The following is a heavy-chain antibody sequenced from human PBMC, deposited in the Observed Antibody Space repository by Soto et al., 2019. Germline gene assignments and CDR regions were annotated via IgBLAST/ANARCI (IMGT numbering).Heavy chain of an antibody. V-gene: IGHV3-30-3*01. CDR2: ISYDGNNK. Sequence: QVQLVESGGGVVQPGRSLRLSCAASGFTFSNYAMYWVRQAPGKGLEWVAVISYDGNNKYYADSVKGRFTISRDNSTSTRYLQMNSLRAEDTAVYYCARAGCDGGTCYTLVGLRYGMDVWGQGTTVTVSS. CDR3: ARAGCDGGTCYTLVGLRYGMDV. J-gene: IGHJ6*02. D-gene: IGHD2-15*01. CDR1: GFTFSNYA.